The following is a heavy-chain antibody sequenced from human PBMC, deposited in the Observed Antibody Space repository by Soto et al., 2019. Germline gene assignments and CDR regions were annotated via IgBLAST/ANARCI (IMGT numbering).Heavy chain of an antibody. CDR2: IWYDGSNK. CDR3: ARDVYCSGGSCYPYYFDY. V-gene: IGHV3-33*01. D-gene: IGHD2-15*01. J-gene: IGHJ4*02. Sequence: QVQLVESGGGVVQPGRSLRLSCAASGFTFSSYGMHWVRQAPGKGLEWVAVIWYDGSNKYYADSVKGRFTISRDNSKNTLYLQMNSLRAEDTAVYYCARDVYCSGGSCYPYYFDYWGQGTRVTVSS. CDR1: GFTFSSYG.